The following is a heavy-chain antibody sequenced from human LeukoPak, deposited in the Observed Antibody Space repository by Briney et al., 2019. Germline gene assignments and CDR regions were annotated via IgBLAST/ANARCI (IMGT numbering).Heavy chain of an antibody. CDR1: GYTFTSYY. J-gene: IGHJ3*02. Sequence: ASVKVSCKASGYTFTSYYMHWVRQAPGQGLEWMGIINPSGGSTSYAQKFQGRVTMTRDTSTSTVYMELSSLRSEDTAVYYCARAGVLLWFWESHDAFDIWGQGTMVSVSS. CDR3: ARAGVLLWFWESHDAFDI. CDR2: INPSGGST. V-gene: IGHV1-46*01. D-gene: IGHD3-10*01.